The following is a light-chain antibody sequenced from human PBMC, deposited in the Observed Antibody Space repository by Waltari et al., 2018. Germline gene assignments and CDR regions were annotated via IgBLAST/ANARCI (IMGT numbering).Light chain of an antibody. Sequence: DIQMTQSPSSLSASIGDRVTITCRASENIGSYLNWYQQRTGEAPKLLIYATSTLQTEVPSRFSGSGSATEFTLTISSLQPDDFATYYCQQYDNYSPTTFGQGTKVEVK. J-gene: IGKJ1*01. V-gene: IGKV1-39*01. CDR1: ENIGSY. CDR3: QQYDNYSPTT. CDR2: ATS.